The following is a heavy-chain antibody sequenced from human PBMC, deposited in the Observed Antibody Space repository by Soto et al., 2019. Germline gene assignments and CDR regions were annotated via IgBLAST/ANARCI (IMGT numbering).Heavy chain of an antibody. J-gene: IGHJ6*02. Sequence: SETLSLTCTVSGGSISSYYWSWIRQPPGKGLEWIGYIYYSGSTNYNPSLKSRVTMSVDTSKNQFSMKMSSVTAADTSVYYCARSGGYYYYYGMDVWGQGTTVTVSS. CDR3: ARSGGYYYYYGMDV. D-gene: IGHD3-16*01. V-gene: IGHV4-59*08. CDR1: GGSISSYY. CDR2: IYYSGST.